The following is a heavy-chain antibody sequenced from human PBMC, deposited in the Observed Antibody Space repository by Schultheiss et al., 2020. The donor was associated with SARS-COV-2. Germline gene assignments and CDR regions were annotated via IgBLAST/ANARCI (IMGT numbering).Heavy chain of an antibody. CDR1: GGTFSSYA. J-gene: IGHJ4*02. D-gene: IGHD3-10*01. Sequence: KISCKASGGTFSSYAISWVRQAPGQGLEWMGGIIPIFGTANYAQKFQGRVTITADESTSTAYMELSSLRSEDTAVYYCARGRNYYGSGSYNYWGQGTLVTVSS. V-gene: IGHV1-69*01. CDR3: ARGRNYYGSGSYNY. CDR2: IIPIFGTA.